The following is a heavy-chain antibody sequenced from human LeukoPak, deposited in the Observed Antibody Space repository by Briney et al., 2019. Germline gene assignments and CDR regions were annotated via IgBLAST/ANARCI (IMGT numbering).Heavy chain of an antibody. V-gene: IGHV5-51*01. CDR2: IYPGDSDT. CDR1: GYSFTSYW. CDR3: ARRQGSSPTGFDY. J-gene: IGHJ4*02. D-gene: IGHD6-13*01. Sequence: GESLKISCKGSGYSFTSYWIAWVRQMPGKGLEWMGIIYPGDSDTRYSPSYQGQVTISADKSISTAYLQWSSLKASDTAMYYCARRQGSSPTGFDYWGQGTLVTVSS.